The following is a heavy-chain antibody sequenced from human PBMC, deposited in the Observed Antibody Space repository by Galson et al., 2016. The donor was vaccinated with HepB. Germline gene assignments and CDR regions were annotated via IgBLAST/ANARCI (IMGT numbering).Heavy chain of an antibody. CDR2: ISYNVWTT. V-gene: IGHV3-64*01. J-gene: IGHJ4*02. CDR1: GFTFGSHV. CDR3: TREHLQRRTGLDL. D-gene: IGHD6-25*01. Sequence: SLRLSCAASGFTFGSHVMHWVRQAPGKGLEYVPGISYNVWTTYYGNSVKGRFTISRDSSKDTLSLQLDSLRVEDTAVYYCTREHLQRRTGLDLWGRGTLVTVPS.